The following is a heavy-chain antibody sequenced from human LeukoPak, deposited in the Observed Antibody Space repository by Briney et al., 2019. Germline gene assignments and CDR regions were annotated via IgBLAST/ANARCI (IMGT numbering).Heavy chain of an antibody. D-gene: IGHD4-17*01. CDR3: ARLYGDYYFDY. J-gene: IGHJ4*02. CDR2: IYYSGST. V-gene: IGHV4-39*01. CDR1: GGSISSSSCY. Sequence: SETLSPTCTVSGGSISSSSCYWGWIRQPPGKGLEWIGSIYYSGSTYYNPSLKSRVTISVDTSKNQFSLKLSSVTAADTAVYYCARLYGDYYFDYWGQGTLVTVSS.